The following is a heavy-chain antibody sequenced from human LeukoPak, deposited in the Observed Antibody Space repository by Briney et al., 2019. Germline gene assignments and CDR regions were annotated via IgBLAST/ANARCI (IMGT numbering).Heavy chain of an antibody. D-gene: IGHD5-18*01. J-gene: IGHJ4*02. CDR3: ARAKGSTAMVARSYDY. Sequence: ESSETLSLTCAVYGGSFSGYYWSWIRQPPGKGLEWIGEINHSGSTNYNPSLKSRVTISVDTSKNQFSLKLCSVTAADTAVYYCARAKGSTAMVARSYDYWGQGTLVTVSS. V-gene: IGHV4-34*01. CDR1: GGSFSGYY. CDR2: INHSGST.